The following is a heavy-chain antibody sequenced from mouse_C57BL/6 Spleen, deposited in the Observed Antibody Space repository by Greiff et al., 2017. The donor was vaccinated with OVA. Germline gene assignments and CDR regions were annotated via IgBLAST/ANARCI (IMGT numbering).Heavy chain of an antibody. J-gene: IGHJ1*03. V-gene: IGHV1-69*01. Sequence: QVQLQQPGAELVMPGASVKLSCKASGYTFTSYWMHWVKQRPGQGLEWIGEIDPSDSYTNYNQKFKGKSTLTVDKSSSTAYMQLSSLTSEDSAVYYCARRTGTPYWYFDVWGTGTTVTVSS. CDR1: GYTFTSYW. CDR2: IDPSDSYT. D-gene: IGHD4-1*01. CDR3: ARRTGTPYWYFDV.